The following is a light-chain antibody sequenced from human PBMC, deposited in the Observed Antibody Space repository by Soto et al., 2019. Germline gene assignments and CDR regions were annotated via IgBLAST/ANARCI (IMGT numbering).Light chain of an antibody. CDR2: PAS. Sequence: DIQMTQSPSSISASVGDRVTITCRASQPISSWLAWYQQVPGQAPYLLIYPASTLQSGVPSRFSGSGSGTDFTLTINSLQSEDFAIYYCQRYNNWPLTFGGGTKVESK. V-gene: IGKV1-12*01. CDR3: QRYNNWPLT. CDR1: QPISSW. J-gene: IGKJ4*01.